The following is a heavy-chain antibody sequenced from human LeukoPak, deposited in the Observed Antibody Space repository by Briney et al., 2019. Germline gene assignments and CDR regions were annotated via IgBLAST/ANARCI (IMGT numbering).Heavy chain of an antibody. CDR1: GYTFTGYY. CDR2: INPNSGGT. Sequence: ASVKVSCKASGYTFTGYYMHWVRQAPGQGLEWMGRINPNSGGTNYAQKFQGRVTITADESTSTAYMELSSLRSEDTAVYYCARTRERCSSTSCYVNWFDPWGQGTLVTVSS. V-gene: IGHV1-2*06. CDR3: ARTRERCSSTSCYVNWFDP. J-gene: IGHJ5*02. D-gene: IGHD2-2*01.